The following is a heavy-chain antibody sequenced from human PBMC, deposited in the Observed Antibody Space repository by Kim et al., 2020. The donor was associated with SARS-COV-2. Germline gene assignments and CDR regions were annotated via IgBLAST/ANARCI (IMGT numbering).Heavy chain of an antibody. Sequence: GESLKISCKASGYNFASYWMAWVRQRPGEGLEWLGIIYPGDSETRYSPSFQGQVTLSADKSIGTAFLHLSTLKASDSAMYYCARQDDQSFAYWGQGTLVTVSS. CDR3: ARQDDQSFAY. CDR1: GYNFASYW. D-gene: IGHD1-1*01. CDR2: IYPGDSET. J-gene: IGHJ4*02. V-gene: IGHV5-51*01.